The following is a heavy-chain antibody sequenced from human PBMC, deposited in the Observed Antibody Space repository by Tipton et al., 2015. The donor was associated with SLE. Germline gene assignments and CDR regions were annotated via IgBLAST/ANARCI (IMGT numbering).Heavy chain of an antibody. CDR2: LSWNSGSI. J-gene: IGHJ6*02. D-gene: IGHD3-16*01. Sequence: RSLRLSCAASGFTFDDYAMHWVRQAPGKGLEWVSGLSWNSGSIGYADFVKGRFTISRDNAKNSLYLQMNSLRAEDTALYYCTKDIGPLPGFGMDGWGQGTSVTVSS. CDR3: TKDIGPLPGFGMDG. CDR1: GFTFDDYA. V-gene: IGHV3-9*01.